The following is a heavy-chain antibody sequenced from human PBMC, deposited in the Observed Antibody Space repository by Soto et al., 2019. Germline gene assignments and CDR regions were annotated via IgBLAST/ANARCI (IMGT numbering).Heavy chain of an antibody. Sequence: GGSLRLSCAASGFTFSSYAMHWVRQAPGKGLEYVSAISSNGGSTYYADSVKGRFTISRDNSKNTLYLQMGSLRAEDMAVYYCARVASSSWYYFDYWGQGTRVTVSS. D-gene: IGHD6-13*01. J-gene: IGHJ4*02. V-gene: IGHV3-64*02. CDR3: ARVASSSWYYFDY. CDR1: GFTFSSYA. CDR2: ISSNGGST.